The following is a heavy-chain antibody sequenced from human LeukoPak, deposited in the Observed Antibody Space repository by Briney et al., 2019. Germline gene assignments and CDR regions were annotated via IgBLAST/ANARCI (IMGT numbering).Heavy chain of an antibody. J-gene: IGHJ4*02. V-gene: IGHV3-33*06. CDR1: AFTFNTYG. Sequence: GGSLRLSCSPSAFTFNTYGIHWVRQAPGKGLEWLAVIWQDGSHEYYADSAKGRFTISRDNSRNTVYLQMNSLRAEDTAVCYCAKDATEYGDSHFDWWGQGTRVTVSS. D-gene: IGHD4-17*01. CDR3: AKDATEYGDSHFDW. CDR2: IWQDGSHE.